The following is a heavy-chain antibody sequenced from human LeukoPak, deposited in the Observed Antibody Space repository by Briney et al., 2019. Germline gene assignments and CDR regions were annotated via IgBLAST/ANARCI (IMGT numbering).Heavy chain of an antibody. D-gene: IGHD6-13*01. CDR3: ARLISRWDYFDY. CDR2: IYYSGST. CDR1: GGSISSYY. Sequence: SETLSLTCSVSGGSISSYYWSWIRQPPGKGLEWIGYIYYSGSTNYNPSLQSRVTISVDTSKNQFSLKLSSVTAADTAVYYCARLISRWDYFDYWGQGTLVTVSS. V-gene: IGHV4-59*08. J-gene: IGHJ4*02.